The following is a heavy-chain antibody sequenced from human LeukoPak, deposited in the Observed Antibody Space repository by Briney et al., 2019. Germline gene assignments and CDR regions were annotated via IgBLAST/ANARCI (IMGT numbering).Heavy chain of an antibody. CDR1: GFTLSTYS. V-gene: IGHV3-21*01. CDR3: AREAFASSWPNYYYGMDV. J-gene: IGHJ6*02. CDR2: ISTSSSYT. Sequence: GGSLRLSCTASGFTLSTYSMNWVRQAPGKGLEWVSSISTSSSYTYYADSVKGRFTISRDNAKNSLYLQMNTLRAEDTAVYYCAREAFASSWPNYYYGMDVWGQGTTVTVSS. D-gene: IGHD6-13*01.